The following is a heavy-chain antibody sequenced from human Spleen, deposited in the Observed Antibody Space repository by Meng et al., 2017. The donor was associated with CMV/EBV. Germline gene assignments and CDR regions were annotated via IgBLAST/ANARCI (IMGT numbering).Heavy chain of an antibody. V-gene: IGHV3-74*01. J-gene: IGHJ4*02. Sequence: LSCAASGFIFSSYWMYWVRQTPGKGLVWVSRVNGDGSNTDYADSVKGRFTISRANAKSTLYLQMNSLRAEDTAVYYCVREGFGYSYGFWGQGTLVTVSS. D-gene: IGHD5-18*01. CDR2: VNGDGSNT. CDR1: GFIFSSYW. CDR3: VREGFGYSYGF.